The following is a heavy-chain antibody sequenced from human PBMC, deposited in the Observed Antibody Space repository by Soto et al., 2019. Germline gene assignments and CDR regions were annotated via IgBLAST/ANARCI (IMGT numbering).Heavy chain of an antibody. Sequence: SETLSLTCTVSGGSISSYYWSWIRQPPGKGLEWIGYIYYSGSTNYNPSLKSRVTISVDTSKNQFSLKLSSVTAADTAVYYCARINDYGDYYYGMDVCGQGTTVTVS. CDR1: GGSISSYY. J-gene: IGHJ6*02. V-gene: IGHV4-59*01. D-gene: IGHD4-17*01. CDR2: IYYSGST. CDR3: ARINDYGDYYYGMDV.